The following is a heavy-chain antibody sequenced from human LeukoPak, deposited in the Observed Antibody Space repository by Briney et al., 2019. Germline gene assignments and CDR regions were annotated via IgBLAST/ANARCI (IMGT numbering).Heavy chain of an antibody. CDR3: ARDQAGTTTYYYYGMDV. D-gene: IGHD1-7*01. Sequence: ASVKVSCKASGYTFTGYYMHWVRQAPGQGLEWMGWINPNSGGTNYAQKFQGRVTMTRDTSISTAYMELSRLRSDDTAVYYCARDQAGTTTYYYYGMDVRGQGTTVTVSS. V-gene: IGHV1-2*02. CDR1: GYTFTGYY. CDR2: INPNSGGT. J-gene: IGHJ6*02.